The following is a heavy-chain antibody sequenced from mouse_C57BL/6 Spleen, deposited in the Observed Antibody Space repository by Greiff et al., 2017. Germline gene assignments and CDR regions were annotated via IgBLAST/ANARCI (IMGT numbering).Heavy chain of an antibody. V-gene: IGHV5-17*01. CDR1: GFTFSDYV. J-gene: IGHJ2*01. CDR2: ISSGSSTI. Sequence: DVMLVESGGGLVKPGGSLKLSCAASGFTFSDYVMHWVRQAPEKGLEWVAYISSGSSTIYYADTVKGRFTISRDNAKNTLFLQMTSLRSEDTAMYYCARPTTVVAPFGYWGQGTTLTVSS. D-gene: IGHD1-1*01. CDR3: ARPTTVVAPFGY.